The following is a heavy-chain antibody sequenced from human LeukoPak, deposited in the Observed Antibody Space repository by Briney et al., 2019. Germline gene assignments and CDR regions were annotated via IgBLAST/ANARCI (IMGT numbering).Heavy chain of an antibody. CDR1: GFTFSSFA. J-gene: IGHJ4*02. CDR3: AKDLGSSSSWYLGDY. CDR2: ISGSGGST. V-gene: IGHV3-23*01. Sequence: PGGSLRLSCGASGFTFSSFAMCWVRQAPGKGLEWVSAISGSGGSTYYADSVKGRFPISRDNSKNSLYLQMNSLRAEDTAVYYCAKDLGSSSSWYLGDYWGQGTLVTVSS. D-gene: IGHD6-13*01.